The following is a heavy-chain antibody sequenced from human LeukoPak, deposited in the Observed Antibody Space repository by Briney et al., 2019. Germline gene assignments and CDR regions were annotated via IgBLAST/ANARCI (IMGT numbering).Heavy chain of an antibody. D-gene: IGHD3-22*01. Sequence: GGSLRLSCAASGFTFSSYAMSWVRQAPGKGLEWVSAISGSGGSTYYADSVKGRFTISRDNSKNTLYLQMNSLRAEDTAVYYCARDPDYYDSSGYYSLSYGMDVWGQGTTVTVSS. CDR2: ISGSGGST. CDR1: GFTFSSYA. J-gene: IGHJ6*02. CDR3: ARDPDYYDSSGYYSLSYGMDV. V-gene: IGHV3-23*01.